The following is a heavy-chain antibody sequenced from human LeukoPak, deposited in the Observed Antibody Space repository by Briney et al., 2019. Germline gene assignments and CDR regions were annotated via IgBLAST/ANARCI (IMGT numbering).Heavy chain of an antibody. Sequence: GASVKVSXKVSGYTLTELSMRWVRQAPGKGREGRGGFDPEDGETIYAQKFQGRVTMTEDTSTDTVYMELRSLRSEDTAVYYCATGTSGVGAIRWGQGTLVTVSS. D-gene: IGHD1-26*01. J-gene: IGHJ4*02. V-gene: IGHV1-24*01. CDR1: GYTLTELS. CDR3: ATGTSGVGAIR. CDR2: FDPEDGET.